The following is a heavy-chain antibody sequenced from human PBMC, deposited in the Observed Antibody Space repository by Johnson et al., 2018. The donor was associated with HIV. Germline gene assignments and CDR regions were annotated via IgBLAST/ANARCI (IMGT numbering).Heavy chain of an antibody. CDR2: IRNDGNNK. D-gene: IGHD2-8*02. V-gene: IGHV3-30*02. CDR1: GFTFSSYG. J-gene: IGHJ3*02. CDR3: ARDLVRASHAFDI. Sequence: QVQLVESGGGVVQRGGSLRLSCAASGFTFSSYGIHWVRQAPGKGLEWVALIRNDGNNKYYADSVKGRFTISRDNSKNTLYLQMNSLRAEDTSVYYCARDLVRASHAFDIWGQGTMVTVSS.